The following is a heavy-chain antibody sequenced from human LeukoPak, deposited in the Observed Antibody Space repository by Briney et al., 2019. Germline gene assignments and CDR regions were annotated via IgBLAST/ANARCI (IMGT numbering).Heavy chain of an antibody. J-gene: IGHJ5*02. CDR2: INHSGST. Sequence: SETLSLTCAVYGGSFSGYYWSWIRQPPGNGLEWIGEINHSGSTNYNPSLKSRVTISVDTSKNQFSLKLSSVPAADTAVYYCARVPYYYGSGSYSRGNWFDPWGQGTLVTVSS. V-gene: IGHV4-34*01. D-gene: IGHD3-10*01. CDR3: ARVPYYYGSGSYSRGNWFDP. CDR1: GGSFSGYY.